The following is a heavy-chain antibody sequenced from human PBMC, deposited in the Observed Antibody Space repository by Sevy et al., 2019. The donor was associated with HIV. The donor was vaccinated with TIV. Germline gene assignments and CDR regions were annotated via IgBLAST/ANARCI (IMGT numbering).Heavy chain of an antibody. CDR2: ISYSGTT. CDR3: AKRDYGDYVDYFDP. J-gene: IGHJ5*02. D-gene: IGHD4-17*01. Sequence: SETLSLTCTVSGGSVSSDISYWNWIRQPPGKGLECIGSISYSGTTSYNPSLKSRVTISLDTSKNQFSLEVNSVTAADTAIYYCAKRDYGDYVDYFDPWGQGTLVTVSS. V-gene: IGHV4-61*01. CDR1: GGSVSSDISY.